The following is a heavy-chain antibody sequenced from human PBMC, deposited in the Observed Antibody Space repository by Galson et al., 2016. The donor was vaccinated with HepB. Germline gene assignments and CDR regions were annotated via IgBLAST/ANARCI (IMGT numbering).Heavy chain of an antibody. J-gene: IGHJ4*02. CDR1: GYTLTTYA. Sequence: QSGAEVKKPGASVKVSCKASGYTLTTYAFTWVRQAPGQGLEWMGWISPYNGHTYYAQRLQGRLTLTTDTSTSTAYMELRSLRCDDSALYYCATTKTNWLSSSCPEDYCGQGTLVTVSS. V-gene: IGHV1-18*01. D-gene: IGHD2-2*01. CDR2: ISPYNGHT. CDR3: ATTKTNWLSSSCPEDY.